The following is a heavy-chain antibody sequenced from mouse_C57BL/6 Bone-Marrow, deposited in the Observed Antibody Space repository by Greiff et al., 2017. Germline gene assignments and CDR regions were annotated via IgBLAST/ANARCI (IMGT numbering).Heavy chain of an antibody. J-gene: IGHJ2*01. Sequence: VMLVESGPGLVAPSQSLSITCTVSGFSLTSYAISWVRQPPGKGLEWLGVIWTGGGTNYNSALKSRLSISKDNSKSQVFLKMNSLQTDDTARYYCARLRLRPGYYFDYWGQGTTLTVSS. CDR2: IWTGGGT. CDR3: ARLRLRPGYYFDY. CDR1: GFSLTSYA. D-gene: IGHD2-4*01. V-gene: IGHV2-9-1*01.